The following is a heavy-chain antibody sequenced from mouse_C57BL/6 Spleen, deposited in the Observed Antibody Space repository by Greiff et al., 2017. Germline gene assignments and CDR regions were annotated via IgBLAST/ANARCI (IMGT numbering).Heavy chain of an antibody. CDR2: IDPSDSYT. D-gene: IGHD3-2*02. CDR1: GYTFTSYW. V-gene: IGHV1-69*01. Sequence: VQLQQPGAELVMPGASVKLSCKASGYTFTSYWMPWVKQRPGQGLEWIGEIDPSDSYTNYNQKFKGKSTLTVDKSSSTAYMQRSSLTSEDSAVYYCARSQTAQAFDDWGQGTTLSVSS. CDR3: ARSQTAQAFDD. J-gene: IGHJ2*01.